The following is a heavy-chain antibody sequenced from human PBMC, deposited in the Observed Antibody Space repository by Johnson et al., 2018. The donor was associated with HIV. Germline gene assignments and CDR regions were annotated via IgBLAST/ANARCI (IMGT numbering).Heavy chain of an antibody. CDR1: GLSFSNFG. CDR2: FYRNGGST. D-gene: IGHD7-27*01. V-gene: IGHV3-20*04. Sequence: VQLVESGGGVVQPGKSLTLSCVGSGLSFSNFGIHWVRQAPGKGPEWVSGFYRNGGSTGYAASVQGRFRISRDHAKNSIYLQMNSRTVDDTALYYCSRDPTTQNSRLTGDFGAFDIWGQGTMVTVTS. J-gene: IGHJ3*02. CDR3: SRDPTTQNSRLTGDFGAFDI.